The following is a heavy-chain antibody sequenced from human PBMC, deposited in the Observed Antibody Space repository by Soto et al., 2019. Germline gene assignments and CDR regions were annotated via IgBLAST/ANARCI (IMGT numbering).Heavy chain of an antibody. Sequence: SETLSLTCAVYGGSFSGYYWSWIRQPPGKGLEWIGEINHSGSTNYNPSLKSRVTISVDTSKNQFSLKLSSVTAADTAVYYCARNTRYKPTHLRYCSGGSCAYYYYYYMDVWGKGTTVTVSS. J-gene: IGHJ6*03. CDR3: ARNTRYKPTHLRYCSGGSCAYYYYYYMDV. CDR1: GGSFSGYY. V-gene: IGHV4-34*01. D-gene: IGHD2-15*01. CDR2: INHSGST.